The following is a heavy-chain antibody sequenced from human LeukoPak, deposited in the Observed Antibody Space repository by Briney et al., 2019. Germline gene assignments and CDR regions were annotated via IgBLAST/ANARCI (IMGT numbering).Heavy chain of an antibody. J-gene: IGHJ4*02. CDR2: IRSKAYGGTT. Sequence: PGGSLRLSCTASGFIFGDYAMSWVRQAPGKGLEWVGFIRSKAYGGTTEYAASVKGRFTVSRDDSKSIAYLQMNSLKTEDTAVYYCTRDDVDTAMYFDYWGQGTLVTVSS. D-gene: IGHD5-18*01. CDR1: GFIFGDYA. CDR3: TRDDVDTAMYFDY. V-gene: IGHV3-49*04.